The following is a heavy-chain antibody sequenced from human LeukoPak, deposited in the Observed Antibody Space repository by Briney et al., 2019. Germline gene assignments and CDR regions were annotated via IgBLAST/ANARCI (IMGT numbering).Heavy chain of an antibody. Sequence: PSETLSLTCTVSGGSISSYYWSWIRQPPGRGLEWIGYIYYSGSTNYNPSLKSRVTISVDTSKNQFSLKLSSVTAADTAVYYCATHAGGDGYFDYWGQGTLVTVSS. CDR2: IYYSGST. V-gene: IGHV4-59*01. CDR3: ATHAGGDGYFDY. J-gene: IGHJ4*02. CDR1: GGSISSYY. D-gene: IGHD2-21*01.